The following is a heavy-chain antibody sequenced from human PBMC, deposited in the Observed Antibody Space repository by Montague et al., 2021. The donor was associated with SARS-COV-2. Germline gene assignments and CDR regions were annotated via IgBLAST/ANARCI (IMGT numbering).Heavy chain of an antibody. Sequence: SLRLSCAASGFTFSSYAMHWVRQAPGKGLEWVAVISYDGSNKYYADSVKGRFTISRDNSKNTLYLQMNSLRAEDTAVYYCATVPGRWLQFHYYGMDAWGQGTTVTVSS. D-gene: IGHD5-24*01. CDR3: ATVPGRWLQFHYYGMDA. J-gene: IGHJ6*02. CDR2: ISYDGSNK. V-gene: IGHV3-30*04. CDR1: GFTFSSYA.